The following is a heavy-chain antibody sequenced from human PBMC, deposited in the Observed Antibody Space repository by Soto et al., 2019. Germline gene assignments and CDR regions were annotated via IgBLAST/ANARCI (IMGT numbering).Heavy chain of an antibody. CDR1: GITLTNYW. CDR2: INSDGSSI. V-gene: IGHV3-74*01. Sequence: GGSLRLSCAASGITLTNYWMHWVRQAPGKGLVWVARINSDGSSISYADSVTGRFTISRDNAKNTLYLQMNSLRAEDTAVYYCAKRASGITIFLGYMDVWGKGTTVTVSS. D-gene: IGHD3-3*01. CDR3: AKRASGITIFLGYMDV. J-gene: IGHJ6*03.